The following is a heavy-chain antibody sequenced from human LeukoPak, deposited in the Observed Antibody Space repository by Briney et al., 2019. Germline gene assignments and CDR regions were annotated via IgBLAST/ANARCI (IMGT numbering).Heavy chain of an antibody. Sequence: GGSLRLSCAASGFTFSSYAMSWVRQAPGKGLEWVSAISGCGGSTYYADSVKGRFTISRDNSKNTLYLQMNSLRAEDTAVYYCASRVVVTAQIDYWGQGTLVTVSS. CDR2: ISGCGGST. CDR1: GFTFSSYA. J-gene: IGHJ4*02. V-gene: IGHV3-23*01. D-gene: IGHD2-21*02. CDR3: ASRVVVTAQIDY.